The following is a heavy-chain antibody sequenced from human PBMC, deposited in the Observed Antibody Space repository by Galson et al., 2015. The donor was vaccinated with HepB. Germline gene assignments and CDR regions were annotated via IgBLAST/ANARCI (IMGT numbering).Heavy chain of an antibody. CDR2: ISGSAGRT. D-gene: IGHD7-27*01. CDR1: GFTFSSYA. J-gene: IGHJ3*02. Sequence: SLRLSCAASGFTFSSYAMNWVRQAPGKGLEWVSSISGSAGRTYYADSVRGRFTISRDNSKNTLFLQMSSLRAEDTAVYYCAKVANWGSMGEAFDIWGQGTMVTVSS. CDR3: AKVANWGSMGEAFDI. V-gene: IGHV3-23*01.